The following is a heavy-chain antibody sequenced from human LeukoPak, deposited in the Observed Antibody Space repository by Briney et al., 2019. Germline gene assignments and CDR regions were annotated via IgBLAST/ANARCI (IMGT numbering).Heavy chain of an antibody. D-gene: IGHD3-22*01. J-gene: IGHJ4*02. CDR1: GFSFSSQN. CDR2: IDGNGGTT. V-gene: IGHV3-48*01. CDR3: AKTQGYYDY. Sequence: GGSLRLSCAASGFSFSSQNMNWVRQAPGKGLEWISYIDGNGGTTHYADSVGGRFTISRDTAKNTLYLQMSSLRAEDTAIYYCAKTQGYYDYWGQGTLVTVSS.